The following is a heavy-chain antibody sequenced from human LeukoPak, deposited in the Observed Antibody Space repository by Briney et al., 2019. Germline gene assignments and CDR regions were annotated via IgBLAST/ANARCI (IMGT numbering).Heavy chain of an antibody. J-gene: IGHJ4*02. CDR1: GFSLSTSGVG. Sequence: SGPTLVKPSQPLTLTCTFSGFSLSTSGVGVGWIRQPPGKALEWLALIYWNDDKRYSPSLKSRLAITKDTSKNQVVLTMIHMDPVDTATYYCAHSYYDFWSGYYHFDYWGQGTLVTVSS. D-gene: IGHD3-3*01. V-gene: IGHV2-5*01. CDR2: IYWNDDK. CDR3: AHSYYDFWSGYYHFDY.